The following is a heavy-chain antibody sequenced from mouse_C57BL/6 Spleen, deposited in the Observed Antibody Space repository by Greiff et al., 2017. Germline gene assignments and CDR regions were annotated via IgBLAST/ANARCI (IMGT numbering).Heavy chain of an antibody. CDR1: GYAFSSSW. CDR3: ARWASYYSSESEYYVDY. J-gene: IGHJ2*01. D-gene: IGHD2-5*01. Sequence: VQLPQSGPELVKPGASVKISCKASGYAFSSSWMNWVQQRPGKGLECIGRIYPGDGDPTYNGKFKGKATLTADNAFSTAYIQLSSQSSEDSAVYMCARWASYYSSESEYYVDYWGQGTTLTVSS. CDR2: IYPGDGDP. V-gene: IGHV1-82*01.